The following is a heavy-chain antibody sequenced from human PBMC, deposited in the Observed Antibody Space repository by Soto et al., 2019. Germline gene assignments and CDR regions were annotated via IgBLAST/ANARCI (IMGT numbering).Heavy chain of an antibody. CDR1: GGYISSSSYY. D-gene: IGHD6-13*01. V-gene: IGHV4-39*01. CDR3: ARLITAAGPNWFDP. CDR2: IYYSGST. J-gene: IGHJ5*02. Sequence: SETLSLTCTVSGGYISSSSYYWGWIRQPPGKGLEWIGSIYYSGSTYYNPSLKSRVTISVDTSKNQFSLKLSSVNAADTAVYYCARLITAAGPNWFDPRGQGTLVTVSS.